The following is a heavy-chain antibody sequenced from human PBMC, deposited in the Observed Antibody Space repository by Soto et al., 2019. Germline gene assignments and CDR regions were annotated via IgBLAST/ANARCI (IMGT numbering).Heavy chain of an antibody. CDR3: TKLAGRYSGYDLLYYFDY. Sequence: QVQLVQSGAEVKKPGSSVKVSCKASGGTFSSYAISWVRQAPGQGLEWMGGIIPIFGTGNYAQKVQGRVTITAEESTSTDYMELSGLRSEDTAVYYCTKLAGRYSGYDLLYYFDYWGQGTLVTVSS. D-gene: IGHD5-12*01. CDR2: IIPIFGTG. V-gene: IGHV1-69*01. CDR1: GGTFSSYA. J-gene: IGHJ4*02.